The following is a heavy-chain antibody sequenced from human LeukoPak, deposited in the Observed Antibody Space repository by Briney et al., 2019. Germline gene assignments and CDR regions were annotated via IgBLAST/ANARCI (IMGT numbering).Heavy chain of an antibody. V-gene: IGHV4-4*07. CDR2: IYTSGST. J-gene: IGHJ6*02. Sequence: PSETLSLTCPVSGGSISSEYWSWIRQPAGKGLEWIGRIYTSGSTNYNPSLKSRVALAVDTSKNQFSLKLSSVTAADTAVYYCAKASVTTSKGYYYYGMDVWGQGTTVTVSS. CDR1: GGSISSEY. CDR3: AKASVTTSKGYYYYGMDV. D-gene: IGHD4-17*01.